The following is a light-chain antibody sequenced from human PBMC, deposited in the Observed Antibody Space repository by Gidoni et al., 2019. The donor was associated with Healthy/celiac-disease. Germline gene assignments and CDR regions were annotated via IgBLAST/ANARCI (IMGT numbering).Light chain of an antibody. CDR1: QSISSY. CDR3: QQSYSTPQT. V-gene: IGKV1-39*01. CDR2: AAS. Sequence: DIQMTQSPSSLSASVGDRVTITCRASQSISSYLNWYQQKPGKDPKLLIYAASSLQSGVPSRFSGSGSGTGFTLTISSLPPEDFATYYCQQSYSTPQTFGPGTKVEIK. J-gene: IGKJ1*01.